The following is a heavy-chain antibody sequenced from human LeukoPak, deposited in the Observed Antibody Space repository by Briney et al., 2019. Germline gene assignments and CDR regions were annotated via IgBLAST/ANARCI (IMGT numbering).Heavy chain of an antibody. CDR3: VREYCSSTSCYPYYFDY. CDR1: GGSISSHY. V-gene: IGHV4-59*11. D-gene: IGHD2-2*01. J-gene: IGHJ4*02. Sequence: SETLSLTCTVSGGSISSHYWSWIRQPPGKGLEWIGYIYYSGSTNYNPSLKSRVTISVETSKNQFSLKLSSVTAADTAVYYCVREYCSSTSCYPYYFDYWGQGTLVTVSS. CDR2: IYYSGST.